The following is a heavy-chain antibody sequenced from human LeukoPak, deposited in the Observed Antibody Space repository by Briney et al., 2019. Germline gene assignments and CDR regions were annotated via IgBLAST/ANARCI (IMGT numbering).Heavy chain of an antibody. V-gene: IGHV1-8*01. Sequence: ASAKVSCKTSGYTFTSYDINWVRQATGQGLEWMGWMNPNSGNTGYAQKFQGRVTMTRNTSISTVYMELSSLRSEDTAVYYCARGGSGSYYDFDYWGQGTLVTVSS. CDR3: ARGGSGSYYDFDY. CDR2: MNPNSGNT. J-gene: IGHJ4*02. D-gene: IGHD3-10*01. CDR1: GYTFTSYD.